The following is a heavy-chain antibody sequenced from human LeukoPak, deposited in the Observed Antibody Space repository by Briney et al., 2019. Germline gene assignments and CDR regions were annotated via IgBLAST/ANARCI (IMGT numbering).Heavy chain of an antibody. Sequence: GASVKVSCKASGYTFTSYDINWVRQATGQGLEWMGWMNPNSGNTGYAQKFQGRVTMTRNTSISTAYMELSSLRSEDTAVYYCARRSTHWFEQEYYYGMDVWGQGTTVTVSS. CDR3: ARRSTHWFEQEYYYGMDV. CDR1: GYTFTSYD. CDR2: MNPNSGNT. J-gene: IGHJ6*02. D-gene: IGHD3-10*01. V-gene: IGHV1-8*01.